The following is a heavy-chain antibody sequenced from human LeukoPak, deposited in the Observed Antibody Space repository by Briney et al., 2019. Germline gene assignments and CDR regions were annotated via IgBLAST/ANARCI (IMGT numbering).Heavy chain of an antibody. Sequence: GASVKVSCKASGYTFTGYYMHWVRQAPGQGLEWMGWINPNSGGTNYEQKFQGRVTMTRDTSISTAYMELSSLRSDDTAVYYCAADVYYYRAFDYWGQGTLVTVSS. D-gene: IGHD3-22*01. CDR1: GYTFTGYY. V-gene: IGHV1-2*02. CDR3: AADVYYYRAFDY. CDR2: INPNSGGT. J-gene: IGHJ4*02.